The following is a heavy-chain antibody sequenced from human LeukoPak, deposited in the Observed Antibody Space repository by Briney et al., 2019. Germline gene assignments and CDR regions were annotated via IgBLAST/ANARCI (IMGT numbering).Heavy chain of an antibody. D-gene: IGHD2-21*02. V-gene: IGHV1-46*01. CDR1: GYTFTSYY. CDR2: INPSGGST. Sequence: ASVKVSCKASGYTFTSYYMHWVRQAPGQGLVWMGIINPSGGSTSYAQKFQGRVTMTRDTSTSTVYMELSSLRSEDTAVYYCARRLWAYCGGDCYAQFFDPWGQGTLVTVSS. J-gene: IGHJ5*02. CDR3: ARRLWAYCGGDCYAQFFDP.